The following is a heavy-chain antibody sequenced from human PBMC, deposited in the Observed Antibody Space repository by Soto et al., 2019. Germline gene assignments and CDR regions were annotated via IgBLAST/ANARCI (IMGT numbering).Heavy chain of an antibody. CDR2: ISYDGSNK. V-gene: IGHV3-30*18. Sequence: QVQLVESGGGVVQPGRSLRLSCAASGFTFSSYGMHWVRQAPGKGLEWVAVISYDGSNKYYADSVKGRFTISRDNSKNTLYLQMNSLRAEDTAVYYWAKANLVGATDWDYDYGMDVWGQGTTVTVSS. J-gene: IGHJ6*02. D-gene: IGHD1-26*01. CDR1: GFTFSSYG. CDR3: AKANLVGATDWDYDYGMDV.